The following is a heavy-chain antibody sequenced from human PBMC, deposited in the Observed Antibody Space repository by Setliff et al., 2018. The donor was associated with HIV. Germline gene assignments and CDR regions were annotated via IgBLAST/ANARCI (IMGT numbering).Heavy chain of an antibody. CDR1: GFVFSNAW. Sequence: GGSLRLSCAASGFVFSNAWMNWVRQAPGKGLEWVSSISSSSTYIDYADSVKGRFTISRDNAKNSLYLQMNSLRAEDTAVYYCATGYFYDSSGYKHWGQGTLVTVSS. V-gene: IGHV3-21*01. D-gene: IGHD3-22*01. J-gene: IGHJ4*02. CDR3: ATGYFYDSSGYKH. CDR2: ISSSSTYI.